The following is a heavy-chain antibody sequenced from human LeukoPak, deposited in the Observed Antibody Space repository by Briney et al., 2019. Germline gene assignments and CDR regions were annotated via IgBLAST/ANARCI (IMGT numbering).Heavy chain of an antibody. V-gene: IGHV4-34*01. Sequence: PSETLSLTCAVYGGSFSGYYWSWIRQPPGKGLEWIGEINHSGSTNYNPSLKSRVTISVDTSKNQFSLKLSSVTAADTAVYYCAGGILRRPFDYWGQGTLVTVSS. CDR3: AGGILRRPFDY. D-gene: IGHD4-17*01. CDR2: INHSGST. J-gene: IGHJ4*02. CDR1: GGSFSGYY.